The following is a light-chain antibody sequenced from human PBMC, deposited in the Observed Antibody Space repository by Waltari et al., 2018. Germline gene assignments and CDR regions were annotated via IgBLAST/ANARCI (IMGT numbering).Light chain of an antibody. CDR2: AAS. V-gene: IGKV1-27*01. CDR3: QTYNGARGT. CDR1: QDISNF. J-gene: IGKJ1*01. Sequence: DIQMTQSPSSLSASVGDRVTITCRASQDISNFLAWYQQKPGKGPKLRIHAASTFQSGVPSRFRGSGSGTDFTLTISSLQPEDVATFYCQTYNGARGTFGQGTKVEIK.